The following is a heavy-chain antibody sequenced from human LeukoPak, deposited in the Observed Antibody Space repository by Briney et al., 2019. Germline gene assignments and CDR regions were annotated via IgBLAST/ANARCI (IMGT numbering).Heavy chain of an antibody. CDR2: IIPIFGTT. D-gene: IGHD3-9*01. CDR3: ARARTYYDILTGNYYYYGMDV. V-gene: IGHV1-69*13. CDR1: GGTFSIYA. Sequence: SVKVSCKASGGTFSIYAISWVRQAPGHGLEWMGGIIPIFGTTNYAQKLQGRVTIIADDSTSTAYMELSSLRSEDTAVYYCARARTYYDILTGNYYYYGMDVWGQGTTVTVSS. J-gene: IGHJ6*02.